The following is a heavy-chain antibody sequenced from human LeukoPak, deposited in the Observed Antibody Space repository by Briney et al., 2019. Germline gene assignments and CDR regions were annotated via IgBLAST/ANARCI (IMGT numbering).Heavy chain of an antibody. CDR3: ARESTGRGYSYGFPLDY. J-gene: IGHJ4*02. Sequence: SQTLSLTCTVSGGSISSGSYYWSWIRQPAGKGLEWIGRIYTSGSTNYNPSLKSRVTISVDTSKNQFSLKLSSVTAADTAVYYCARESTGRGYSYGFPLDYWGQGTLVTVSS. CDR2: IYTSGST. D-gene: IGHD5-18*01. V-gene: IGHV4-61*02. CDR1: GGSISSGSYY.